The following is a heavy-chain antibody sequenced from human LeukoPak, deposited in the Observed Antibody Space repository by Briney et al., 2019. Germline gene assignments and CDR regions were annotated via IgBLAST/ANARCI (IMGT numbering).Heavy chain of an antibody. CDR2: ISSSSSTI. V-gene: IGHV3-48*01. CDR1: GFTFSNSG. Sequence: GGSLRLSCAASGFTFSNSGMNWVRQAPGKGLEWVSYISSSSSTIYYADSVKGRFTISRDNAKNSLYLQMNSLRAEDTAVYYCASPYCSGGSCYLPPDYYYGMDVWGQGTTVTVSS. J-gene: IGHJ6*02. CDR3: ASPYCSGGSCYLPPDYYYGMDV. D-gene: IGHD2-15*01.